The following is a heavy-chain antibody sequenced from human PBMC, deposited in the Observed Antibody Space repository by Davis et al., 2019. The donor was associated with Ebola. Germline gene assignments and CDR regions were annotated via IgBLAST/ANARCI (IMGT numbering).Heavy chain of an antibody. J-gene: IGHJ5*02. CDR3: MSRSGLGSWADP. V-gene: IGHV3-73*01. CDR1: GFTFSGSA. Sequence: GESLKISCAASGFTFSGSAMHWVRQASGKGLEWVGRIRSKANSYATAYAASVKGRFTISRDDSKNTAYLQMNSLKTEDTAVYYCMSRSGLGSWADPWGQGTLVTVSS. D-gene: IGHD3-3*01. CDR2: IRSKANSYAT.